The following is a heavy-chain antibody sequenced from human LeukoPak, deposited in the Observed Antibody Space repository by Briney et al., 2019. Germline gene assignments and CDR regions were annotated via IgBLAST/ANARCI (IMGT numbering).Heavy chain of an antibody. CDR1: GFTFSNYA. CDR2: ISGSGSTI. V-gene: IGHV3-48*02. CDR3: ARTTVFDY. J-gene: IGHJ4*02. Sequence: GGSLRLSCVASGFTFSNYARSWVRQAPGKGLEWVSVISGSGSTIYYAASVKGRFIISRDNARKSVSPQMNSLRDEDTAVYYCARTTVFDYWDQGTLVTVSS. D-gene: IGHD1-14*01.